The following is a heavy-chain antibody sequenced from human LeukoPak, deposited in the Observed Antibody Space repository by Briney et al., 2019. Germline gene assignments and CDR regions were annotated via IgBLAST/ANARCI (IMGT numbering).Heavy chain of an antibody. CDR1: GYTFTSYG. D-gene: IGHD6-19*01. J-gene: IGHJ6*02. Sequence: ASVKVSCKASGYTFTSYGISWVRQAPGQGLEYMGYISAYNGNTNYAQNFRDRVTMTTDTSTTTVYMELRSLRSDDTAVYYCARLYSSGWPLECMDVWGQGTTVTVSS. CDR3: ARLYSSGWPLECMDV. CDR2: ISAYNGNT. V-gene: IGHV1-18*01.